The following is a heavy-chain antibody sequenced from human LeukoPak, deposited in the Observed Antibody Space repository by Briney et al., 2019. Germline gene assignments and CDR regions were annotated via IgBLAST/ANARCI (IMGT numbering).Heavy chain of an antibody. Sequence: PGGSLRLSCAASGFTFSSYSMNWVRQAPGRGLEWVSSISSGSSYIYYADSVKGRFTISRDNAKNSLYLQVNSLGAEDTAVYYCAREYDFWSGSQTYYYYYYMDVWGKGTTVTVSS. J-gene: IGHJ6*03. D-gene: IGHD3-3*01. V-gene: IGHV3-21*01. CDR3: AREYDFWSGSQTYYYYYYMDV. CDR1: GFTFSSYS. CDR2: ISSGSSYI.